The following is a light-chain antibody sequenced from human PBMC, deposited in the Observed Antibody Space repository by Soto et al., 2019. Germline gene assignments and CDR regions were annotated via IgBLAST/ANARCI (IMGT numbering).Light chain of an antibody. V-gene: IGLV2-14*01. CDR3: SSYTSSSTPDV. J-gene: IGLJ1*01. CDR1: SSDVGGYNY. CDR2: DVT. Sequence: QSALTQPASVSGSPGQSITISCTGTSSDVGGYNYVSWYQQHPVKAPKLMIYDVTNRPSGVSDRFSGSKSGNTASLTISGVQAEDEADYYCSSYTSSSTPDVFGTGTKVTVL.